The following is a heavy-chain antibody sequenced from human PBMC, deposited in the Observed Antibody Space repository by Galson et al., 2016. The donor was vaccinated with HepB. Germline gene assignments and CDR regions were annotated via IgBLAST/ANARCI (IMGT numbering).Heavy chain of an antibody. CDR2: ISSNGDTT. J-gene: IGHJ4*02. D-gene: IGHD1-26*01. CDR1: GFTFSDFA. V-gene: IGHV3-64D*06. Sequence: SLRLSCAASGFTFSDFAIHWVRQAPGKGLEYVAGISSNGDTTYFADSVKGRFTISRDNSKNTVYLQLSSLRVDDTAVYYCVKDGYSGSYDYWGQRTLVTVSS. CDR3: VKDGYSGSYDY.